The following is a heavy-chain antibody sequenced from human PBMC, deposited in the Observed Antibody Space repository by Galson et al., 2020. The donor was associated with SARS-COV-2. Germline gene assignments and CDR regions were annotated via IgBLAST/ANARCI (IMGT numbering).Heavy chain of an antibody. Sequence: SGTLTLTCAAHGWSFSNYSWSWIPQPPGKRLEWIRQIHQSGSTNYNPTPKSRVTISVVTTKNQFSLKLTAVAAADTAVYYCARGQYYDRRAYYVSGYGYWGQGTPVTVSP. CDR2: IHQSGST. CDR1: GWSFSNYS. J-gene: IGHJ4*02. CDR3: ARGQYYDRRAYYVSGYGY. V-gene: IGHV4-34*01. D-gene: IGHD3-22*01.